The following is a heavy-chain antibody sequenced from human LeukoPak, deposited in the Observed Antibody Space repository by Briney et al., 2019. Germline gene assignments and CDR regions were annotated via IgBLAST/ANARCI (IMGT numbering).Heavy chain of an antibody. J-gene: IGHJ4*02. D-gene: IGHD6-19*01. CDR3: ARARGAVGIDY. CDR2: INQSGST. V-gene: IGHV4-34*01. CDR1: GESFTGFD. Sequence: PSEILSLTCAVYGESFTGFDWTWIRQPPGKGLEWIGEINQSGSTNYNPSLKSRVTVSADTSKNQFSLKLTSVTVADTAVYYCARARGAVGIDYWGQGTLVTVSS.